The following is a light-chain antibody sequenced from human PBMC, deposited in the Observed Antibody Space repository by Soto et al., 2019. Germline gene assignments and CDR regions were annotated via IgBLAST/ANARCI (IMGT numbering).Light chain of an antibody. V-gene: IGKV3-15*01. Sequence: EIVMTQTPATLSVSPGERATLSCRASQRVSSNLAWYQQKPGQAPRLLIYGASTRATGIRARFSGSGSGTEFTRTISSLQSEDFAVYFCQQYNNWPRTFGQGTKVEIK. CDR1: QRVSSN. J-gene: IGKJ1*01. CDR2: GAS. CDR3: QQYNNWPRT.